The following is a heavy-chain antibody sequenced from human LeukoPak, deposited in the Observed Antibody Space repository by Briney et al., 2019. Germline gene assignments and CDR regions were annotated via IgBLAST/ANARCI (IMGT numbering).Heavy chain of an antibody. Sequence: ASVKVSCKASGYTFTGYYMHWVRQAPGQGLEWMGWINPNSGSTNYAQKLQGRVTMTTDTSTSTAYMELRSLRSDDTAVYYCARLGGFYDSSGYDNWFDPWGQGTLVTVSS. CDR3: ARLGGFYDSSGYDNWFDP. CDR1: GYTFTGYY. J-gene: IGHJ5*02. CDR2: INPNSGST. V-gene: IGHV1-2*02. D-gene: IGHD3-22*01.